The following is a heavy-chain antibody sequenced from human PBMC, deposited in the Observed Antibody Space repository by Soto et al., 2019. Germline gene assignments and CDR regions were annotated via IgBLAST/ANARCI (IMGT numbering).Heavy chain of an antibody. V-gene: IGHV4-39*01. Sequence: QLQLQESGPGLVKPSETLSLTCTVSGGSISSSSYYWGWIRQPPGKGLEWIGSIYYSGSTYYNPSLKSRVTISVDTSKNQFSLKLSSVTAADTAVYYCARHPSGGVDIVATTLFDYWGQGTLVTVSS. J-gene: IGHJ4*02. CDR3: ARHPSGGVDIVATTLFDY. CDR1: GGSISSSSYY. D-gene: IGHD5-12*01. CDR2: IYYSGST.